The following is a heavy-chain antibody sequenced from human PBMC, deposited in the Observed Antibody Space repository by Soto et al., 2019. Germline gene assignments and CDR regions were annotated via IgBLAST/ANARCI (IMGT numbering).Heavy chain of an antibody. D-gene: IGHD3-22*01. Sequence: QVQLVESGGGVVQPGRSLRLSCSASGFIFGTYGMDWVRQAPGKGLEWVALLSYDGNKEFYADSGKGRFTISRDNSRNTRYLHMNSLKPEDTAMDYCEKETVTSVDYYCFNGLDVWGPGTTVSVSS. V-gene: IGHV3-30*18. CDR1: GFIFGTYG. CDR3: EKETVTSVDYYCFNGLDV. CDR2: LSYDGNKE. J-gene: IGHJ6*02.